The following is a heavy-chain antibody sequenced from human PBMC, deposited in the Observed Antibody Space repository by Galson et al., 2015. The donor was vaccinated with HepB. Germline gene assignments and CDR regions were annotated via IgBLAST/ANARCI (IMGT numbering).Heavy chain of an antibody. CDR3: ARAISARYDY. CDR1: GFTFSSYW. J-gene: IGHJ4*02. V-gene: IGHV3-7*04. CDR2: INQAGGAK. Sequence: SRRLSCAASGFTFSSYWMTWVRQAPGKGLEWVANINQAGGAKYYGDSVKGRFAISRDDAQNSVYLDVHSLRAEDTAMYFCARAISARYDYWGQGTLVTVSS. D-gene: IGHD1-26*01.